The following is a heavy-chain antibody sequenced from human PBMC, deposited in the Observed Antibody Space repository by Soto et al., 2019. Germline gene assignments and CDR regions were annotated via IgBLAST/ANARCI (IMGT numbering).Heavy chain of an antibody. CDR1: GGTFSSYA. D-gene: IGHD3-16*01. CDR2: IIPIFAKT. J-gene: IGHJ6*02. CDR3: AQCLLGVNYSSGMDV. V-gene: IGHV1-69*12. Sequence: QVQLVQSGAEVKKPGSSVKVSCKASGGTFSSYAINWVRQAPGQGLEWMGGIIPIFAKTDYAQKFQGRVTITADESTSTDYMALSSMRYEDTAVYYCAQCLLGVNYSSGMDVWGQGTMVTVSS.